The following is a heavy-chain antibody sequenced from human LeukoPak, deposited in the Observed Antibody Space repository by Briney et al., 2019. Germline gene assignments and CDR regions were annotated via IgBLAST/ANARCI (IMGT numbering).Heavy chain of an antibody. CDR3: AKDRGSYSTTADS. V-gene: IGHV3-33*06. D-gene: IGHD1-26*01. CDR1: RFTFSDYG. CDR2: IWYDGTNK. J-gene: IGHJ5*01. Sequence: GGSLRLSCAASRFTFSDYGIHWVHQAPGKGLEWVAVIWYDGTNKYYGDSVKGRFTISRDNSRNTLYLQMNSLRAEDTAVYYCAKDRGSYSTTADSWGQGTLVTVSS.